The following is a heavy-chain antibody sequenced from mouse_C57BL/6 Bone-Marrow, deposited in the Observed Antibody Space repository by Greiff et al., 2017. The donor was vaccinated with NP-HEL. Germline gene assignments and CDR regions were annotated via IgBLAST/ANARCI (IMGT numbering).Heavy chain of an antibody. V-gene: IGHV1-50*01. CDR2: IDPSDSYT. J-gene: IGHJ4*01. CDR3: ATPGLYGSTYYYAMDY. Sequence: QVQLQQSGAELVKPGASVKLSCKASGYTFTSYWMQWVKQRPGQGLEWIGEIDPSDSYTNYNQKFKGKATLTADTSSNTTYMQLSSLTSEDSAVYYWATPGLYGSTYYYAMDYWGQGTSVTVSS. D-gene: IGHD1-1*01. CDR1: GYTFTSYW.